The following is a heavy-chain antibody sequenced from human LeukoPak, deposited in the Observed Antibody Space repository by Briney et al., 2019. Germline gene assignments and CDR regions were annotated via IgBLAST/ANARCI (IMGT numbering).Heavy chain of an antibody. CDR1: DSSFTSYW. Sequence: GASLKISCKGSDSSFTSYWIGWVRQTPGKGLEWMGIIYPGDSDATYSPSFQGQVTISADKSISTAYLQWSSLKASDTAMYFCARLGVTGEFDYWGQGTLVTVSS. J-gene: IGHJ4*02. V-gene: IGHV5-51*01. CDR3: ARLGVTGEFDY. D-gene: IGHD3-16*01. CDR2: IYPGDSDA.